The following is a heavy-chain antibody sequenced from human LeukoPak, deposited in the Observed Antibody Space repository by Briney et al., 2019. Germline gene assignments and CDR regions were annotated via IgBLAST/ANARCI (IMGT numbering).Heavy chain of an antibody. CDR2: INSDESIT. CDR1: GFTFSSSW. V-gene: IGHV3-74*01. Sequence: GGSLRLSCAASGFTFSSSWMYWIRQAPGKGLVWVSRINSDESITTYADSVKGRFTISRDNAKNTLYLQMNSLRAEDTAVYYCARGLVPGFLDYWGQGTPVTVSS. D-gene: IGHD4-11*01. J-gene: IGHJ4*02. CDR3: ARGLVPGFLDY.